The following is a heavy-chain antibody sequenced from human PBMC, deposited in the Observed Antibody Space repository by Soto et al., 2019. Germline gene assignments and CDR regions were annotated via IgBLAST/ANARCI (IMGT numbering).Heavy chain of an antibody. J-gene: IGHJ5*02. CDR1: AGSISSSSYY. CDR3: ARLIELLVVATQIRFDP. Sequence: SETLSLTCTVSAGSISSSSYYWDRTRQPPGKGLEWTGSIYYSGSTYYNSSLKRRVTISVDASQHQFSLKLSSVTAAATVAFYCARLIELLVVATQIRFDPWGQGTLVTVSS. CDR2: IYYSGST. V-gene: IGHV4-39*01. D-gene: IGHD2-15*01.